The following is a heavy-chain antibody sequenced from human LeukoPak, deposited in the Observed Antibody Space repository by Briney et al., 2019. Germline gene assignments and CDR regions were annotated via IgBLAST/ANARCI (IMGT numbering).Heavy chain of an antibody. CDR3: AGQQQLGDAFDI. D-gene: IGHD6-13*01. J-gene: IGHJ3*02. V-gene: IGHV1-8*01. CDR1: GYTFTSYD. Sequence: ASVKVSCKASGYTFTSYDINWVRQATGQGPEWMGWMNPNSGNTGYAQKFQGRVTMTRNTSISTAYMELSSLRSEDTAVYYCAGQQQLGDAFDIWGQGTMVTVSS. CDR2: MNPNSGNT.